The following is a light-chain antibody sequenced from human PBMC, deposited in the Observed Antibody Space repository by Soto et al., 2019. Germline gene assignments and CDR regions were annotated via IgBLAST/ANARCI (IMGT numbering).Light chain of an antibody. Sequence: QPVLTQSPSASASLGASVKLTCTLSSGHSSYAIAWHRQQPEKGPRYLMKLNSDGSHSKGDGIPDRFSGSSSGAERYLTISSLQSEDEADYYCQTWVTGYVVFGGGTQLTVL. V-gene: IGLV4-69*01. CDR2: LNSDGSH. J-gene: IGLJ2*01. CDR3: QTWVTGYVV. CDR1: SGHSSYA.